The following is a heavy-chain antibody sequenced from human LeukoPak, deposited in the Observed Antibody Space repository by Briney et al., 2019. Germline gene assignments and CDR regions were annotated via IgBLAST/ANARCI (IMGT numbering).Heavy chain of an antibody. CDR1: GFTFSTYG. CDR3: AKDHGVAWFDP. Sequence: GRSLRLSCAASGFTFSTYGMHWVRQAPGKGLEWVAVISYDGSDKYYADSVKGRFTISRDNSKNTLYLQMNSLRAEDTAVYYCAKDHGVAWFDPWGQGTLVTVSS. V-gene: IGHV3-30*18. J-gene: IGHJ5*02. D-gene: IGHD3-16*01. CDR2: ISYDGSDK.